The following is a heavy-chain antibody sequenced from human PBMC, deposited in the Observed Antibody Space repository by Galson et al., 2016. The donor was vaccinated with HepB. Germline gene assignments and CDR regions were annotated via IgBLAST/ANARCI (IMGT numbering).Heavy chain of an antibody. V-gene: IGHV1-2*02. CDR3: ARGILLGSDAFDI. CDR1: GYTFSDYY. D-gene: IGHD1-26*01. CDR2: INPISGGT. Sequence: SVKVSCKASGYTFSDYYLHWVRRAPGQGLEWMGWINPISGGTDLPQKFQGRVTMTRDTSISTAYMELSRLTFDDTAVYYCARGILLGSDAFDIWGQGTMVTVSS. J-gene: IGHJ3*02.